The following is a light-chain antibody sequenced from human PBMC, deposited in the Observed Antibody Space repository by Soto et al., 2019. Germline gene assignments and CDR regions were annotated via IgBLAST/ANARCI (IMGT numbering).Light chain of an antibody. CDR1: QSIRSW. CDR2: DAY. J-gene: IGKJ4*01. V-gene: IGKV1-5*01. CDR3: QQYESYSPLT. Sequence: IRMTQSPFILSASVGDRVTIACRASQSIRSWLDWYQQKPGKAPKLLIYDAYSLESGVPSRFSGRRSGTEFTLTIAGLQPEEFATYYCQQYESYSPLTFGGGTKVDIK.